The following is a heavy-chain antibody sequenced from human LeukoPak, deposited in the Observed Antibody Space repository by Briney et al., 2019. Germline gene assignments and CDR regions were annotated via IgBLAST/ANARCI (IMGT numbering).Heavy chain of an antibody. CDR1: GGSVSSASYF. D-gene: IGHD4-17*01. J-gene: IGHJ4*02. CDR3: ARHHNGDYFDY. V-gene: IGHV4-61*01. Sequence: KPSETLSLTCTVSGGSVSSASYFWSWIRQPPGKGLEWIGYIYYSGSTNYNPSLKSRVTISVDTSKNQFSLKLSSVTAADTAVYYCARHHNGDYFDYWGQGTLVTVSS. CDR2: IYYSGST.